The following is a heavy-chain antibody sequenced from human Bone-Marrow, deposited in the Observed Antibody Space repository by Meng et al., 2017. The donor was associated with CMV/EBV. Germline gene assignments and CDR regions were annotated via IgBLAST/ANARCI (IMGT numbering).Heavy chain of an antibody. CDR2: INHSGST. V-gene: IGHV4-39*07. J-gene: IGHJ6*02. Sequence: SETLSLTCTVSGGSISSSSYYWGWIRQPPGKGLEWMGEINHSGSTNYNPSLKSRVTISVDTSKNQFSLKLSSVTAADTAVYYWARGAYYYYGMDVWGQGTTVTVSS. CDR3: ARGAYYYYGMDV. CDR1: GGSISSSSYY.